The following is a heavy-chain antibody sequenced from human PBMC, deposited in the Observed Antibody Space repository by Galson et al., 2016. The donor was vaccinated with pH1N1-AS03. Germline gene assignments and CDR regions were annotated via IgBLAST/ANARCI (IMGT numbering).Heavy chain of an antibody. CDR2: FNPSTGRT. CDR1: GYSFTGYY. D-gene: IGHD3-22*01. J-gene: IGHJ3*02. V-gene: IGHV1-2*06. Sequence: SVKVSCKATGYSFTGYYIHWVRQAPGLGLDWMGRFNPSTGRTKYAQQFLGRFTMTRDTSISTAYMELSRLTSDDTAVYYCSRQPSFYDTTGLPDAFDIWGQGTMVTVFS. CDR3: SRQPSFYDTTGLPDAFDI.